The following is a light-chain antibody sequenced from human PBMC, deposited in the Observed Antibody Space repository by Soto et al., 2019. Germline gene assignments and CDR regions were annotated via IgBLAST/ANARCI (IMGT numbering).Light chain of an antibody. CDR1: SSDVGDYNY. V-gene: IGLV2-8*01. CDR2: EVS. CDR3: SSYAGSNNFVV. Sequence: QSALTQPPSASGSPGQSVTISCTGTSSDVGDYNYVSWYQHHPGKAPKLMIYEVSKRPSGVPDRFSGSKSGNTASLTDSGLQADAEADYYCSSYAGSNNFVVFGGGTKLTVL. J-gene: IGLJ2*01.